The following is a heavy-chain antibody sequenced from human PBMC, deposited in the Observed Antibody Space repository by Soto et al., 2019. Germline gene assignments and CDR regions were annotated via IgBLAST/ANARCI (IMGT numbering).Heavy chain of an antibody. CDR1: GFTFSSYW. CDR2: IKQDGSEK. J-gene: IGHJ5*02. D-gene: IGHD3-3*01. Sequence: EVQLVESGGGLVQPGGSLRLSCAASGFTFSSYWMSWVRQAPGKGLEWVANIKQDGSEKYYVDSVKGRFTISRDNAKNSLYLHMNSLRAEDTAVYYCARDYYDFWRGNVNLFDPWGQGTLVTVSS. CDR3: ARDYYDFWRGNVNLFDP. V-gene: IGHV3-7*03.